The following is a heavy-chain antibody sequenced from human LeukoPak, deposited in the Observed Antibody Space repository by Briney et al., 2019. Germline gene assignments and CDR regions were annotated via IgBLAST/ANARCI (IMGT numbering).Heavy chain of an antibody. V-gene: IGHV3-7*01. CDR2: IKEDGSEK. CDR3: ACTKAVGY. J-gene: IGHJ4*02. Sequence: GGSLRLSCAASGFTFSRYWMSWVRQAPGKGLEWVANIKEDGSEKHYADSVKGRFTISRDNAKNSLYLQMDTLRFEDTAMYYCACTKAVGYWGQGTLVTVSS. CDR1: GFTFSRYW. D-gene: IGHD6-19*01.